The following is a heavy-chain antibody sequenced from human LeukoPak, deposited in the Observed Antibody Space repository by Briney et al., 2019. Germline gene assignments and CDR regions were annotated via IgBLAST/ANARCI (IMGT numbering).Heavy chain of an antibody. Sequence: PGGSLRLSCAASGFTFSSYGMHWVRQAPGKGLEWVAFIRYDGSNKYYADSVKGRFTISRDNSKNTLYLQMNSLRAEDTAVYYCAKFCGQWELPSRAFDIWGQGTMVTVSS. V-gene: IGHV3-30*02. D-gene: IGHD1-26*01. J-gene: IGHJ3*02. CDR3: AKFCGQWELPSRAFDI. CDR2: IRYDGSNK. CDR1: GFTFSSYG.